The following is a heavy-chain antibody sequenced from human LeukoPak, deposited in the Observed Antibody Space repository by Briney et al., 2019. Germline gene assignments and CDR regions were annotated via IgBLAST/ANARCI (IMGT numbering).Heavy chain of an antibody. D-gene: IGHD3-10*01. CDR3: ARVVYGSGSYGFDY. Sequence: SVQVSCKASGGTFSSYAISWVRQVPGQGLEWMGRIIPIFGTANYAQKFQGRVTITTDESTSTAYMELSSLRCEDTAVYYCARVVYGSGSYGFDYWGQGTLVTVSS. CDR2: IIPIFGTA. J-gene: IGHJ4*02. V-gene: IGHV1-69*05. CDR1: GGTFSSYA.